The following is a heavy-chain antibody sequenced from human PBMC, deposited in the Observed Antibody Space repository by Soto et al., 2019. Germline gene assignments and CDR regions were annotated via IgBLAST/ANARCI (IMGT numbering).Heavy chain of an antibody. CDR2: TSFDGNKN. CDR1: GFTFSNFG. Sequence: QVQLVESGGGVVQPGRSPRLSCVASGFTFSNFGMHWVRQAPGKGLEWVALTSFDGNKNYYADSVKGRFTLSRDNSKNTLYLQMNSLRAEDTALYFCAKDQKDYSGSGTYYVPYGMDVWGQGTTVTVSS. D-gene: IGHD3-10*01. J-gene: IGHJ6*02. CDR3: AKDQKDYSGSGTYYVPYGMDV. V-gene: IGHV3-30*18.